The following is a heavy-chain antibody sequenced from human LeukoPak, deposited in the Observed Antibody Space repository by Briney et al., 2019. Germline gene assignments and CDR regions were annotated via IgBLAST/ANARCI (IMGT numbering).Heavy chain of an antibody. J-gene: IGHJ4*02. V-gene: IGHV3-23*01. CDR1: GFTFSSYA. CDR2: ISGSGGST. D-gene: IGHD2-21*02. CDR3: VRPYCGGDCYSYVFDY. Sequence: GGSLRLSCAASGFTFSSYAMSWVRQAPGKGLEWVSAISGSGGSTYYADSVKGRFTISRDNSKNTLYLQMNSLRAEDTAVYYCVRPYCGGDCYSYVFDYWGQGTLVTVSS.